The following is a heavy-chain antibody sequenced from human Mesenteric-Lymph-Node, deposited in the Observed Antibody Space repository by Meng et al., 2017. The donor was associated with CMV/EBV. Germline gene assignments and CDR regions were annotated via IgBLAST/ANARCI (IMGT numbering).Heavy chain of an antibody. CDR2: VYYSGIT. CDR3: GRLRRSAIDS. D-gene: IGHD2-2*01. V-gene: IGHV4-39*01. Sequence: SETLSLTCAVYGGSFSGYYWGWVRQPPGKGLEWIGTVYYSGITYYNPSLKSRVTISADTSKNQFSLRLSSVTAPDTAIYYCGRLRRSAIDSWGQGTLVTVSS. CDR1: GGSFSGYY. J-gene: IGHJ4*02.